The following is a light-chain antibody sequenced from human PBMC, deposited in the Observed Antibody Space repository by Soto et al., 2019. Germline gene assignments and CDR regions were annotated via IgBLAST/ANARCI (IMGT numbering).Light chain of an antibody. CDR3: AAWDDSLNGLV. CDR1: SSNIGSNT. J-gene: IGLJ1*01. Sequence: QSVLTQPPSASGTPGQRVTISCSGSSSNIGSNTVNWYQQLPGTAPKLLIYNHNQRPSGVPDRFSGSKSGTSASLAISGLQSEDEAAYYCAAWDDSLNGLVFGTGTKLTVL. V-gene: IGLV1-44*01. CDR2: NHN.